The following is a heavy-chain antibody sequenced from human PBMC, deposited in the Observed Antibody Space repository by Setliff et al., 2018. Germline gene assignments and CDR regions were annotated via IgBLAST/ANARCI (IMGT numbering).Heavy chain of an antibody. V-gene: IGHV1-2*06. J-gene: IGHJ5*02. CDR3: VREGLSFGPGCCPNWLDP. D-gene: IGHD3-3*01. CDR2: INPNNGGT. Sequence: ASVKVSCKASGYTFTDHYLYWVRQAPGQGLECMGRINPNNGGTNYAQKFQGRVTLTRDTSITTVYMELSTLTSDDTAVYYCVREGLSFGPGCCPNWLDPWGQGTLVTVPS. CDR1: GYTFTDHY.